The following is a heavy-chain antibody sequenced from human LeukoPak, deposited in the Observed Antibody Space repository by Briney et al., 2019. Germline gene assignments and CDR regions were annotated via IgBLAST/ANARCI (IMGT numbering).Heavy chain of an antibody. D-gene: IGHD5-18*01. V-gene: IGHV4-59*08. Sequence: SETLSLTCTVSGGSISSYYWSWIRQPPGKGLEWIGYIYYSGSTNYNPSLKSRVTISVDTSKNQFSLKLSSVTAADTAVYYCARRAGYSYGFHFDYWGQGTLVTVSS. J-gene: IGHJ4*02. CDR1: GGSISSYY. CDR2: IYYSGST. CDR3: ARRAGYSYGFHFDY.